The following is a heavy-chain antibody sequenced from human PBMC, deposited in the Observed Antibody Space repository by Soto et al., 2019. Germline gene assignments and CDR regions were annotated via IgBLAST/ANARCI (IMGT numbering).Heavy chain of an antibody. V-gene: IGHV6-1*01. CDR3: ARSELEQLESGAFDI. CDR2: TYYRSKWYN. Sequence: SQALSLTCAISGDSVSINSAACNWIRQSPSRGLEWLGRTYYRSKWYNDYAVSVKSRITINPDTSKNQFSLQLNSVTPEDTAVYYCARSELEQLESGAFDIWGQGTMVTVSS. D-gene: IGHD6-6*01. CDR1: GDSVSINSAA. J-gene: IGHJ3*02.